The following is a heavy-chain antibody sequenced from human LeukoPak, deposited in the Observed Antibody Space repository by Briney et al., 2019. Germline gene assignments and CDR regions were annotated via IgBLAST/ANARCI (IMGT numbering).Heavy chain of an antibody. CDR2: IGTAGDT. CDR3: ASSPAYSSSWYAIDN. V-gene: IGHV3-13*01. CDR1: GFTFSNYD. Sequence: PGGSLRLSCAASGFTFSNYDMHWVRQAAGKGLEWVSGIGTAGDTYYPASLEGRFTISRENAKNSLYLQMNSLSAGDTAVYYCASSPAYSSSWYAIDNWGQGTLVTVSS. J-gene: IGHJ4*02. D-gene: IGHD6-13*01.